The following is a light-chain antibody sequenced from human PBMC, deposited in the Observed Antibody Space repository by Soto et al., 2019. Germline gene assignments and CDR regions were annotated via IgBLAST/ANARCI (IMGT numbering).Light chain of an antibody. Sequence: QSVLTQPPSASGTPGQRVTISCSGSSSNIGSNTVNWYQQLPGTDPKFLIYKNSQRPSGVSDRFSGSKSGTSASLAISGLQSEDEADYYCAAWDDSLNGVLFGGGTKLTVL. CDR1: SSNIGSNT. CDR2: KNS. J-gene: IGLJ2*01. CDR3: AAWDDSLNGVL. V-gene: IGLV1-44*01.